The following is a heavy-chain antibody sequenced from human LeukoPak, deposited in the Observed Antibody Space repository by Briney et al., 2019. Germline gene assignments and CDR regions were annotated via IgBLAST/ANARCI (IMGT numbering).Heavy chain of an antibody. CDR2: ISSSGNTI. V-gene: IGHV3-48*03. J-gene: IGHJ4*02. CDR1: GFTFSSYA. Sequence: GGSLRLSCAASGFTFSSYAMTWVRQAPGKGLEWVSYISSSGNTIYYADSVKGRFTISRDDAENSLFLQMTSLRAEDTAVYYCARDLIDYWGQGTLVTVSS. CDR3: ARDLIDY.